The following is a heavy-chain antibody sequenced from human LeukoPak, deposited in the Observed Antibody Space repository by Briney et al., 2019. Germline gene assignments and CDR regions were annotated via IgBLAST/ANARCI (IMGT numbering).Heavy chain of an antibody. CDR2: ISYDGSNK. Sequence: GGSLRLSCAASGFTFSSYAMHWVRQAPGKGLEWVAVISYDGSNKYYADSVKGRFTISRDNSKNTLYLQMNSLRAEDTAVYYCAKARTGDLDYWGQGTLVTVSS. J-gene: IGHJ4*02. V-gene: IGHV3-30-3*01. CDR3: AKARTGDLDY. CDR1: GFTFSSYA. D-gene: IGHD7-27*01.